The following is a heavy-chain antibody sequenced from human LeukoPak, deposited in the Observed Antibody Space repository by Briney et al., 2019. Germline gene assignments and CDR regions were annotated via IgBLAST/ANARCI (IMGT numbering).Heavy chain of an antibody. J-gene: IGHJ6*03. CDR1: GFTFSSYG. D-gene: IGHD3-22*01. CDR3: ARGTWAVVITDYYYYMDV. CDR2: ISGSGGST. Sequence: PGGSLRLSCAASGFTFSSYGMSWVRQAPGKGLEWVSAISGSGGSTYYAGSVKGRFTISRDNSKNSLYLQMNSLRAEDTAVYYCARGTWAVVITDYYYYMDVWGKGTTVTVSS. V-gene: IGHV3-23*01.